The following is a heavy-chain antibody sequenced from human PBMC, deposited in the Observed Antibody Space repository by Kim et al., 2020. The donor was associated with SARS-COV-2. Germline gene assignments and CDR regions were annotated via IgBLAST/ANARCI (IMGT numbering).Heavy chain of an antibody. D-gene: IGHD3-3*01. V-gene: IGHV4-31*03. CDR2: IYYSGST. CDR1: GGSISSGGYY. Sequence: SETLSLTCTVSGGSISSGGYYWSWIRQHPGKGLEWIGYIYYSGSTYYYPSLKSRVTISVDTSKNQFSLKLSSVTAADTAVYYCARAHRTIFGVVEYMDVWGQGTTVTVSS. J-gene: IGHJ6*02. CDR3: ARAHRTIFGVVEYMDV.